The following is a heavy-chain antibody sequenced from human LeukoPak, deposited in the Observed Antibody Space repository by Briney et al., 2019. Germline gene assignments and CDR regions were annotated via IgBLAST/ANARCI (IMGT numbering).Heavy chain of an antibody. CDR3: AKDPPYYFDSSSYGGGAFDI. CDR2: ISGSGGGT. V-gene: IGHV3-23*01. CDR1: GFTFSSYA. Sequence: PGGSLRLSRAASGFTFSSYAMSWVRQAPGKGLEWVSTISGSGGGTEYADSVKGRFTISRDNSKTTVYVQMNSLRAEDTDVYYCAKDPPYYFDSSSYGGGAFDIWGQGTMVTVSS. D-gene: IGHD3-22*01. J-gene: IGHJ3*02.